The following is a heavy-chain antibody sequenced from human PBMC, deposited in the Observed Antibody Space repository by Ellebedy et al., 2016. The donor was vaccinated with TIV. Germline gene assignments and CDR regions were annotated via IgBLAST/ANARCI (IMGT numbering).Heavy chain of an antibody. Sequence: PGGSLRLSCAASGFTFSTYSMHWVRQAPGKGLEWVAVIWYDGSNKYYADSVKGRFTISRDNSKNTLDLQMNSLRAEDTAVYYCARGLFDMAAAGLGKNWYDPWGQGTLVTVSS. J-gene: IGHJ5*02. CDR2: IWYDGSNK. CDR3: ARGLFDMAAAGLGKNWYDP. CDR1: GFTFSTYS. D-gene: IGHD6-13*01. V-gene: IGHV3-33*01.